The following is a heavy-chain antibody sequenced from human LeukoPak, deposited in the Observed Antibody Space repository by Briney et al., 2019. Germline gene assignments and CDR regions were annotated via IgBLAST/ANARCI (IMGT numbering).Heavy chain of an antibody. CDR2: ISGSAHKI. V-gene: IGHV3-23*01. CDR1: GITFSNYA. J-gene: IGHJ4*02. D-gene: IGHD5-18*01. CDR3: AGRVTGYSSGYVY. Sequence: PGGSLRLSCVASGITFSNYAVSWVRQAPEKGLDWVSVISGSAHKIRYADSAKGRFTISRDNSENIVYLQMNNLRAEDTAVYYCAGRVTGYSSGYVYWGQGTLVTVSS.